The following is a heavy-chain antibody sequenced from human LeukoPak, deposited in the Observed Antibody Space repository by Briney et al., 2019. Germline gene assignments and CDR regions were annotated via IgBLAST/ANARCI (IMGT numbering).Heavy chain of an antibody. CDR2: IYHSGST. CDR1: GYSISSGYY. CDR3: ARVRHITGPGNAFDI. Sequence: KASETLSLTCTVSGYSISSGYYWGWIRQPPGKGLEWIGSIYHSGSTYYNPSLKSRVTISVDTSKNQFSLRLSSVTAADTAVYYCARVRHITGPGNAFDIWGQGTMVTVPS. D-gene: IGHD1-20*01. J-gene: IGHJ3*02. V-gene: IGHV4-38-2*02.